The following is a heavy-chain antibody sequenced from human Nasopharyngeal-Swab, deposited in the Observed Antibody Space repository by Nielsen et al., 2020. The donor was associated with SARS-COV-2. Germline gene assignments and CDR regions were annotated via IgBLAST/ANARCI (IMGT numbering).Heavy chain of an antibody. CDR1: GVIFSSYA. J-gene: IGHJ4*02. D-gene: IGHD2-2*03. CDR2: ISGSGGST. Sequence: GEYLKISCAASGVIFSSYAMSWVCQAPGKGLEWVSAISGSGGSTYYADSVKGRFTISRDNSKNTLYLQMNSLRAEDTAVYYCAKVPGYCSSTSCARKAYFDYWGQGTLVTVSS. CDR3: AKVPGYCSSTSCARKAYFDY. V-gene: IGHV3-23*01.